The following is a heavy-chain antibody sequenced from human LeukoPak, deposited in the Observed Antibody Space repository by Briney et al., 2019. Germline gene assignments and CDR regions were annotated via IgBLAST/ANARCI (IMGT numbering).Heavy chain of an antibody. D-gene: IGHD6-13*01. CDR2: IYPSDSDT. V-gene: IGHV5-51*01. CDR3: ASPTSTWAY. Sequence: RGESLKISCKGSGYSFTNYWIGWVRQMPGKGQEWMGIIYPSDSDTRYSPSFQGQVTISADKSISTAYLQWSSLKASDTAMYYCASPTSTWAYWGQGTLVTVSS. CDR1: GYSFTNYW. J-gene: IGHJ4*02.